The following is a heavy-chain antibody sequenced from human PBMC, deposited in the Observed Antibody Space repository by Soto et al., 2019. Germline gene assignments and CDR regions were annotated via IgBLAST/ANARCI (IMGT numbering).Heavy chain of an antibody. V-gene: IGHV3-21*01. CDR3: AREIYSSSWGNYYYYGMDV. CDR2: ISSSSSYI. J-gene: IGHJ6*02. Sequence: AVGSLRLSCAASGFTFSSYSMNWVRQAPGKGLEWVSSISSSSSYIYYADSVKGRFTISRDNAKNSLYLQMNSLRAEDTAVYYCAREIYSSSWGNYYYYGMDVWGQGTTVTVSS. D-gene: IGHD6-13*01. CDR1: GFTFSSYS.